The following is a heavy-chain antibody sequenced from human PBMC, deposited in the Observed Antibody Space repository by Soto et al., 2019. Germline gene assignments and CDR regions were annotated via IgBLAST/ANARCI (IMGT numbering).Heavy chain of an antibody. J-gene: IGHJ5*01. D-gene: IGHD3-3*01. Sequence: QVQLVESGGGVVQPGRSLRLSCAASTLTVSLYGIQWVRQAPGKGLDWVAFISNDGGAQYYADSVKGRFTISRDNSMNTVDLQMNSLRAEDTAVYYCARDIWGGNYKWFDSWGQGTLVTVSS. V-gene: IGHV3-30*03. CDR2: ISNDGGAQ. CDR1: TLTVSLYG. CDR3: ARDIWGGNYKWFDS.